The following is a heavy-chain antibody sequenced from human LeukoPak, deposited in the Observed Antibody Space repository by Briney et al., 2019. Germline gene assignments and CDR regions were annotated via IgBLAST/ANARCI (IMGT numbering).Heavy chain of an antibody. V-gene: IGHV5-51*01. CDR3: ARSGLTAIKLPAATPSSPFDY. Sequence: PGESLKISCKGSGYSFTSYWIGWVRQMPGKGLEWMGIIYPGDSDTRYSPSFQGQVTISADKSISTAYLQWSSLKASDTAMYYCARSGLTAIKLPAATPSSPFDYWGQGTLVTVSS. J-gene: IGHJ4*02. CDR1: GYSFTSYW. D-gene: IGHD2-2*01. CDR2: IYPGDSDT.